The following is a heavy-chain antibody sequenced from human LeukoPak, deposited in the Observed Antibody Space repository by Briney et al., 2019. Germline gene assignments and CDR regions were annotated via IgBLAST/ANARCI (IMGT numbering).Heavy chain of an antibody. CDR1: GFTFSNYG. J-gene: IGHJ6*02. CDR2: IWSDGSNK. V-gene: IGHV3-33*01. Sequence: PGRSLRLSCEAAGFTFSNYGMHWVRQAPGKGLEWVAVIWSDGSNKYYADSVKGRFTISRDNSKNTLYLQMTSLRAEDTAVYYCVRDSRNWFGNDAEHYYVMDVWGQGTTVTVSS. CDR3: VRDSRNWFGNDAEHYYVMDV. D-gene: IGHD3-10*01.